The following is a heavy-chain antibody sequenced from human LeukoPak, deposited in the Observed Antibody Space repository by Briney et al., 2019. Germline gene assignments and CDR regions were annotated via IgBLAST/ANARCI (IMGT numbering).Heavy chain of an antibody. CDR1: GDSIRSYY. CDR2: IYYSGST. D-gene: IGHD2-21*02. V-gene: IGHV4-59*08. CDR3: ARPGGGDCYPGEECLSKFDP. Sequence: AETLSLTCTVSGDSIRSYYWSWIRQPPGKGLEWIGYIYYSGSTNYNPSLKSRVTISVDTSKNQFSLKLSSVTAADTAVYYCARPGGGDCYPGEECLSKFDPWGQGTLVTVSS. J-gene: IGHJ5*02.